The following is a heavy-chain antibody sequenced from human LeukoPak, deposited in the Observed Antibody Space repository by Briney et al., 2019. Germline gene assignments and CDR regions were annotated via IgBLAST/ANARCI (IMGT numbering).Heavy chain of an antibody. CDR1: GGSISSYY. V-gene: IGHV4-59*01. CDR3: ARDGHYDILTGYFQD. D-gene: IGHD3-9*01. Sequence: PSETLSLTCTVSGGSISSYYWSWIRQPPGKGLEWIGYIYYSGSTNYNPSLKSRVTISIDTSKTQFSLKLSSVTAADTAVYYCARDGHYDILTGYFQDWGQGTLVTVSS. J-gene: IGHJ1*01. CDR2: IYYSGST.